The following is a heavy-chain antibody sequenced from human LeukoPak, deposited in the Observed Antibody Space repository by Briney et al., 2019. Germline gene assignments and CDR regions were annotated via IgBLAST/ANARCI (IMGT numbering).Heavy chain of an antibody. J-gene: IGHJ6*02. Sequence: PGGSLRLSCAASGFTFSSYAMSWVRQAPGKGLEWVSAISGSDGSTYYADSVKGRFTISRDNSKNTLYLQMNSLRAEDTAVYYCAKDREGHIVVVPAADYGMDVWGQGTTVTVSS. D-gene: IGHD2-2*01. CDR3: AKDREGHIVVVPAADYGMDV. V-gene: IGHV3-23*01. CDR2: ISGSDGST. CDR1: GFTFSSYA.